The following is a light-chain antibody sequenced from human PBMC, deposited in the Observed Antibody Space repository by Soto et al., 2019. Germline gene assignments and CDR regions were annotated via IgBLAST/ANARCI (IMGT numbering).Light chain of an antibody. CDR2: WAS. Sequence: DIVMTPSPDSLTVSLGERATINCKSSQRLLYSSNNKTYLAWYKHRPGQSPKMLIFWASARASGVPDRFAGSGSETDFTLTISILQAEDAAVYYCQQYYSDFFTFGQGTRLEIK. CDR3: QQYYSDFFT. J-gene: IGKJ2*01. CDR1: QRLLYSSNNKTY. V-gene: IGKV4-1*01.